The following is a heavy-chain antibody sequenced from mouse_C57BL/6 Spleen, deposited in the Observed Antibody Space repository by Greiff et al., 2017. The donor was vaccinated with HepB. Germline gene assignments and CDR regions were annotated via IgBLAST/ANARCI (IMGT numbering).Heavy chain of an antibody. J-gene: IGHJ3*01. Sequence: QVQLQQSGAELVKPGASVKLSCKASGYTFTEYTINWVKQRAGQGLEWIGWFYPGSGSIKYNEKFKDKATLTADKSSSTVYMELSRLRSEDSAVYVCARHEEYYGSSVCFAYWGKGTLVTVSA. CDR1: GYTFTEYT. V-gene: IGHV1-62-2*01. CDR3: ARHEEYYGSSVCFAY. CDR2: FYPGSGSI. D-gene: IGHD1-1*01.